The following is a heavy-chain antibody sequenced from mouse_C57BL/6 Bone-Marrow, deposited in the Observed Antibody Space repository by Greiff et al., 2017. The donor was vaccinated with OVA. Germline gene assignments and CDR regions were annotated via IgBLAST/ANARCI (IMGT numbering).Heavy chain of an antibody. Sequence: VQLQQSGPELVKPGASVKISCKASGYAFSSSWMNWVKQRPGKGLEWIGRIYPGDGDTNYNEKFKGKATLTADTSSSTAYMQLSSLTSEDSAVYYCARLDGSSMDYWGQGTSVTVSS. CDR1: GYAFSSSW. CDR3: ARLDGSSMDY. V-gene: IGHV1-82*01. J-gene: IGHJ4*01. CDR2: IYPGDGDT.